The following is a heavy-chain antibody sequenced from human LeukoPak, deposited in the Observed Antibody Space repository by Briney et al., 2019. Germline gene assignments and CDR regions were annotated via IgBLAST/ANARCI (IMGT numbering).Heavy chain of an antibody. CDR1: GYTFTSYA. V-gene: IGHV1-3*01. J-gene: IGHJ4*02. CDR3: ARDRVVLWFGELPHFDY. CDR2: INAGNGNT. D-gene: IGHD3-10*01. Sequence: ASVKVSCKASGYTFTSYAMQWVRQAPGQRLEWMGWINAGNGNTKYSQKFQGRVTITRDTSASTAYMELSSLRSEDTAVYYCARDRVVLWFGELPHFDYWGQGTLVTVSS.